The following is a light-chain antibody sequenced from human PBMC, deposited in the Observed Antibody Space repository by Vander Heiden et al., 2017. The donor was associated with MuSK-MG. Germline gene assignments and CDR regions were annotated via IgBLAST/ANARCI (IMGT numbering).Light chain of an antibody. V-gene: IGKV1-16*02. Sequence: DIQMTQSPSSLSASVGDRVTITCRASEGINSYLTWFQQKPGKAPKSLIFGASILQSGVPSKFSGVGSGTDFTLTISSLQPEDSATYYCLQDDSYPPTFGGGTKVEIK. J-gene: IGKJ4*01. CDR2: GAS. CDR1: EGINSY. CDR3: LQDDSYPPT.